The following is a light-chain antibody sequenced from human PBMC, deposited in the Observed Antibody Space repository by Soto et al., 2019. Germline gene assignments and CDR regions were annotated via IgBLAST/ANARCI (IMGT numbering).Light chain of an antibody. V-gene: IGKV3-20*01. CDR3: QQYGSSLWT. CDR1: QSVSGN. J-gene: IGKJ1*01. Sequence: EIVMTQSPATLSVSPGERATLSCRASQSVSGNLAWYQQKPGQAPRLLIYGTSTRATGIPDRFSGSGSGTDFTLTINRLEPEDFAVYYCQQYGSSLWTFGQGTKVDI. CDR2: GTS.